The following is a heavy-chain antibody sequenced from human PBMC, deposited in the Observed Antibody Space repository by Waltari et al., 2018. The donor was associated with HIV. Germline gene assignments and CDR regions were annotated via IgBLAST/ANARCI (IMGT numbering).Heavy chain of an antibody. CDR2: WNRKMDKT. D-gene: IGHD2-21*01. J-gene: IGHJ3*01. Sequence: QVQLVQSGAEVKKPGASVKVSCKASGYTFIDDDINWVRQSTRQGLKYMGWWNRKMDKTGYAQKFQDIVTMTRDVSTTTAYMELSVLRVEDAAVYFCATDRTLVDDSHPWTPDVFNGWGQGSSVTVS. V-gene: IGHV1-8*01. CDR3: ATDRTLVDDSHPWTPDVFNG. CDR1: GYTFIDDD.